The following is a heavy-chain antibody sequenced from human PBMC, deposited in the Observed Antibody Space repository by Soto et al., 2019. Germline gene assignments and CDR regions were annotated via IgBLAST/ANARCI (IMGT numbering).Heavy chain of an antibody. Sequence: QVQLVESGGDLVKPGGSLRLSCAASGFTFSDYYMSWIRQAPGKGLEWVSYISSSSSYTNYADSVKGRFTISRDNAKNSLYLQMNSLRAEDTAVYYCTRVARLGIAARFWFDPWGQGTLVTVSS. V-gene: IGHV3-11*06. D-gene: IGHD6-6*01. CDR2: ISSSSSYT. J-gene: IGHJ5*02. CDR3: TRVARLGIAARFWFDP. CDR1: GFTFSDYY.